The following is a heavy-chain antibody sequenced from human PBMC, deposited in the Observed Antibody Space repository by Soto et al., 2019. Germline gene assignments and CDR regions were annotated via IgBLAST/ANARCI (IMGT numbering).Heavy chain of an antibody. Sequence: QVQLQQWGAGLLKPSETLSLTCAVYGGSFSGYYWSWIRQPPGKGLEWIGEINHSGSTNYNPSLKSRVTISVDTSKNQFSLKLSSVTAADTAVYYCAREGIPAAGVRGNWYDPWGQGTLVTVSS. CDR1: GGSFSGYY. J-gene: IGHJ5*02. V-gene: IGHV4-34*01. CDR3: AREGIPAAGVRGNWYDP. CDR2: INHSGST. D-gene: IGHD6-13*01.